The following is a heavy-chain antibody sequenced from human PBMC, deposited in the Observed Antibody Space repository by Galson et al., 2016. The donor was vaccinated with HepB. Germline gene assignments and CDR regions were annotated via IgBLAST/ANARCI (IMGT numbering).Heavy chain of an antibody. CDR1: GGSFSNYP. V-gene: IGHV1-69*06. J-gene: IGHJ6*02. D-gene: IGHD1-26*01. CDR3: AKYSGSPGDYGMDV. Sequence: SVKVSCKASGGSFSNYPVSWVRQAPGQGLVWLGGIIPFFGTTGYAQKFQGRGTITADKSTTTVYMELSSLRSEDTAIYYCAKYSGSPGDYGMDVWGQGTTVTVSS. CDR2: IIPFFGTT.